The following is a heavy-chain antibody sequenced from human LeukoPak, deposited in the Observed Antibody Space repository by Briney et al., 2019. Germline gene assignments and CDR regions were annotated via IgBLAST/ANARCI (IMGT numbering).Heavy chain of an antibody. CDR2: INPNSGGT. J-gene: IGHJ5*02. Sequence: GASVKVSCKASGYTFTGYYMHWVRQAPGQGLEWMGWINPNSGGTNYAQKFQGRVTMTRDTSISTAYMELSRLRSDDTAVYYCARRGRHGAAADFPSFDPWGQGTLVTVSS. D-gene: IGHD6-13*01. CDR3: ARRGRHGAAADFPSFDP. CDR1: GYTFTGYY. V-gene: IGHV1-2*02.